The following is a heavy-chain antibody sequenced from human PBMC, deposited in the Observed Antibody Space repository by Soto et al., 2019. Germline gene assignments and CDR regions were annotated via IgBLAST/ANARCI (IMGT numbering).Heavy chain of an antibody. Sequence: RRLSCAASGFTFSSYAMHWVRQAPGKGLEWVAVISYDGSNKYYADSVKGRFTISRDNSKNTLYLQMNSLRAEDTAVYYCARVLPRGDYWGQGTMVTVYS. CDR2: ISYDGSNK. J-gene: IGHJ4*02. CDR1: GFTFSSYA. CDR3: ARVLPRGDY. V-gene: IGHV3-30-3*01.